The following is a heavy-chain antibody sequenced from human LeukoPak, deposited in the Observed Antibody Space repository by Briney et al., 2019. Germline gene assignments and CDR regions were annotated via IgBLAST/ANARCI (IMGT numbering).Heavy chain of an antibody. CDR1: GFTFSSYW. Sequence: GGSLRLSCAASGFTFSSYWMSWVRQAPGKGLEWVANIKQDGSEKYYVDSVKGRFTISRDNAKNSLYLQMNSLRAEDTAVYYCARDASGQQLTRGGYYYYYMDVWGKGTTVTVSS. J-gene: IGHJ6*03. D-gene: IGHD6-13*01. V-gene: IGHV3-7*01. CDR3: ARDASGQQLTRGGYYYYYMDV. CDR2: IKQDGSEK.